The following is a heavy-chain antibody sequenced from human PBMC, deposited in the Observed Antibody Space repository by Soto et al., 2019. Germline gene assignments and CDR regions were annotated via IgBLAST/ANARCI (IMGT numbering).Heavy chain of an antibody. CDR1: GGSISSGGYY. Sequence: SETLSLTCTVSGGSISSGGYYWSWIRQHPGKGLEWIGYIYYSGSTYYNPSLKSRVTISVDTSKNQFSLKLSSVTAADTAVYYCARDRILWFGELLVSWFDPWGQGTLVTVSS. D-gene: IGHD3-10*01. CDR2: IYYSGST. V-gene: IGHV4-31*03. CDR3: ARDRILWFGELLVSWFDP. J-gene: IGHJ5*02.